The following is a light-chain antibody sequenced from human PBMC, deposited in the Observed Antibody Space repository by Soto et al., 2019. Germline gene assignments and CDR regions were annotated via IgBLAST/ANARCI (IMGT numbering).Light chain of an antibody. V-gene: IGKV3-20*01. CDR1: QSVSSSY. CDR3: QQYGSSPLT. Sequence: EIVLTQSRGTLSLSPGERVTLSCRASQSVSSSYLAWYQQKPGQAPRLLIYGASSRATGIPDRFSGSGSGTDFTLTISRLEPEDFAVYYCQQYGSSPLTFGGGTKVEIK. CDR2: GAS. J-gene: IGKJ4*01.